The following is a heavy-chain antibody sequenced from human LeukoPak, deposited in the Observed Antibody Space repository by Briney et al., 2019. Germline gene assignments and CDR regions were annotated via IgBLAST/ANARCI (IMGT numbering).Heavy chain of an antibody. CDR2: ISYDGSNK. CDR3: ARLDIVATPDEENWFDP. J-gene: IGHJ5*02. CDR1: GFTFSSYA. D-gene: IGHD5-12*01. V-gene: IGHV3-30*04. Sequence: GGSLRLSCAASGFTFSSYAMHWVRQAPGKGLEWVAVISYDGSNKYYADSVKGRFTISRDNSKNTLYLQMNSLRAEDTAVYYCARLDIVATPDEENWFDPWGQGTLVTVSS.